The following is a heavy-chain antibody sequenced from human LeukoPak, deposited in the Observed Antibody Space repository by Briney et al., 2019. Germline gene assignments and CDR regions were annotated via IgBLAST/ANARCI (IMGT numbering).Heavy chain of an antibody. D-gene: IGHD6-6*01. Sequence: PGGSLRLSCVASGFTFGSNAMAWVRQAPGRGLEWVSAVSGSGADTFYRDSVKGRFTISRDNPKNTLYLQLSSLRPDDTAVYYCAKGAPSSSSIFDFWGQGTLVTVSS. CDR2: VSGSGADT. CDR1: GFTFGSNA. CDR3: AKGAPSSSSIFDF. V-gene: IGHV3-23*01. J-gene: IGHJ4*02.